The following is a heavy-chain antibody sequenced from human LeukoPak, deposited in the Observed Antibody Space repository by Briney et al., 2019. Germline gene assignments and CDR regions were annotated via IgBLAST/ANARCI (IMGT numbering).Heavy chain of an antibody. D-gene: IGHD6-25*01. CDR1: GFTFGEYH. CDR2: ISWDGDTT. CDR3: AKGVGGYGGFDY. Sequence: GGPLRLSCTACGFTFGEYHMLGVPRAPGKALEWVSLISWDGDTTYYAASVKGRFTISRDNSKSSLYLQMNSLRTEDTAFYYCAKGVGGYGGFDYWGQGTLVTVSS. V-gene: IGHV3-43*01. J-gene: IGHJ4*02.